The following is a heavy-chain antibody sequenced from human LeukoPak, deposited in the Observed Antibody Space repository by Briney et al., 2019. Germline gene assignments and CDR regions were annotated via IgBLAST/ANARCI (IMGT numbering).Heavy chain of an antibody. CDR3: ARRSQSYGPYNWFDP. J-gene: IGHJ5*01. CDR1: DGSITSYH. V-gene: IGHV4-4*08. CDR2: IFHGGSP. Sequence: PSETLSLTCNVTDGSITSYHWSWIRQPPGKGLQWLGYIFHGGSPHYNPSLKSRLTLSVDTSRSQISLKLDSVTAADTAVYFCARRSQSYGPYNWFDPWGQGALVTVSS. D-gene: IGHD3-16*01.